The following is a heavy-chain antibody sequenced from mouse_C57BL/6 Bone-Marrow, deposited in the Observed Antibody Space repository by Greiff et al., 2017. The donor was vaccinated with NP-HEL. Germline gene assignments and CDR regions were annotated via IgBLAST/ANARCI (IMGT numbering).Heavy chain of an antibody. V-gene: IGHV10-1*01. CDR2: IRSKSNNYAT. CDR3: VIRGYDGYYLDY. D-gene: IGHD2-3*01. Sequence: EVQLVESGGGLVQPKGSLKLSCAASGFSFNPYAMNWVRQAPGKGLEWVARIRSKSNNYATYYADSLKDRFTISRDDSESMLYLQMNNLKTEDTAMYYWVIRGYDGYYLDYWGQGTTLTVSS. J-gene: IGHJ2*01. CDR1: GFSFNPYA.